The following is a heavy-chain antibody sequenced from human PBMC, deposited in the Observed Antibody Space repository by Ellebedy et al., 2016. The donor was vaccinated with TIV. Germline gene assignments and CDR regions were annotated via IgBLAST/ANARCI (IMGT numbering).Heavy chain of an antibody. V-gene: IGHV2-26*01. CDR2: IFSNDEK. J-gene: IGHJ6*02. CDR3: ARMETVTTTVWVYYYGMDV. D-gene: IGHD4-17*01. Sequence: ETLSLXXNVSGGSLSRTSYYWNWIRQPPGKALEWLAHIFSNDEKSYSTSLKSRLTISKDTSKSQVVLTMTNMDPVDTATYYCARMETVTTTVWVYYYGMDVWGQGTTVTVSS. CDR1: GGSLSRTSYY.